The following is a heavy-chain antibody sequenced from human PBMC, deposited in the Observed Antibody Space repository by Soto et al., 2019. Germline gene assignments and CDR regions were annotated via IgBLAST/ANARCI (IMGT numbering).Heavy chain of an antibody. CDR3: AREATGTYSYYYGMDV. CDR1: GGTFSSYA. D-gene: IGHD3-9*01. J-gene: IGHJ6*02. V-gene: IGHV1-69*06. CDR2: IIPIFGTA. Sequence: ASVKVSCKASGGTFSSYAISWVRQAPGQGLEWMGGIIPIFGTANYAQKFQGRVTITADKSTSTAYMELSSLRSEDTAVYYCAREATGTYSYYYGMDVWGQGTTVTVSS.